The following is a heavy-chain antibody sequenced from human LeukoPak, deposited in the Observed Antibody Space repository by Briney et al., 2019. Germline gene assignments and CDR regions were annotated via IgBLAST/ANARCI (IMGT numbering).Heavy chain of an antibody. V-gene: IGHV1-2*02. Sequence: ASVKVSCKASGYTFTDYYIHWVRQTPGQGLEWMGWINPNSGGTNYGQKFQGRVTMTRDTSISTAYMELNRLRSDDTAVYYCATDFDWLSYFDYWGQGTLVTVSS. CDR1: GYTFTDYY. CDR2: INPNSGGT. J-gene: IGHJ4*02. CDR3: ATDFDWLSYFDY. D-gene: IGHD3-9*01.